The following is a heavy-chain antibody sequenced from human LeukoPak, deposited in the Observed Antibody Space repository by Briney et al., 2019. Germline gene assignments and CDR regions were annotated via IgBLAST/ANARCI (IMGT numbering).Heavy chain of an antibody. Sequence: GESLKISCKGSGYSFTSYWIVWVRQMPGKGLEWMGIIYPGDSDTRYSPSFQGQVTISADKSISTAYPQWSSLKASDTAMYYCASTYYYDSSGYYFDYWGQGTLVTVSS. V-gene: IGHV5-51*01. CDR3: ASTYYYDSSGYYFDY. J-gene: IGHJ4*02. CDR1: GYSFTSYW. D-gene: IGHD3-22*01. CDR2: IYPGDSDT.